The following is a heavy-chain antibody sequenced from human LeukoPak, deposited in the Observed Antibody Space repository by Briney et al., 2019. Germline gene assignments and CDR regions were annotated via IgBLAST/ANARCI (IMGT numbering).Heavy chain of an antibody. CDR1: GYTFSSYD. Sequence: ASVKVSCKASGYTFSSYDINWVRQATGQGLEWMGWMNRNSGNTGYAQKFQGRVTMTRNTSISTAYMELSSLRSEDTAVYYCASYYYDSSGYYPLGNYWGQGTLVTISS. CDR2: MNRNSGNT. V-gene: IGHV1-8*01. CDR3: ASYYYDSSGYYPLGNY. D-gene: IGHD3-22*01. J-gene: IGHJ4*02.